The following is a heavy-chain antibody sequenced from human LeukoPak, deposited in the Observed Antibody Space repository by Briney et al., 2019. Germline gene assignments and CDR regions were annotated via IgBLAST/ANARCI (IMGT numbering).Heavy chain of an antibody. CDR3: ARAMDSSDWDALDI. CDR2: ISGSSRYI. D-gene: IGHD6-19*01. Sequence: GGSLRLSCTASGFTFSSYTMNWVRQAPGKGLEWVSSISGSSRYIYSADSVKGRFTTSRDNAKNSLYLQMNSLRAEDTAVYYCARAMDSSDWDALDIWGQGTMVTVSS. J-gene: IGHJ3*02. CDR1: GFTFSSYT. V-gene: IGHV3-21*01.